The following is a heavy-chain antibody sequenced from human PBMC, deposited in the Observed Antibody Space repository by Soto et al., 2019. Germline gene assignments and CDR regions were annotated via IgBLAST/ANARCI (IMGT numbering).Heavy chain of an antibody. CDR2: ISYDGSNK. CDR3: AKDFDFWSGYLDY. J-gene: IGHJ4*02. D-gene: IGHD3-3*01. V-gene: IGHV3-30*18. Sequence: SLILSSAASGFTFSSYGMHWVRQAPGKGLEWVAVISYDGSNKYYADSVKGRFTISRDNSKNTLYLQMNSLRAEDTAVYYCAKDFDFWSGYLDYWGQGTLVTVSS. CDR1: GFTFSSYG.